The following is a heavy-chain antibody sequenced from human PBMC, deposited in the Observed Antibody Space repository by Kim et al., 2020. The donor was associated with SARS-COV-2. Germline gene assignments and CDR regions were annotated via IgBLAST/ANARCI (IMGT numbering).Heavy chain of an antibody. Sequence: SETLSLTCTVSGGSISSYYWSWIRQPAGKGLEWIGRIYTSGSTNYNPSLKSRVTMSVDTSKNQFSLKLSSVTAADTAVYYCARDRNQLLFDDAFDIWGQGTMVTVSS. J-gene: IGHJ3*02. V-gene: IGHV4-4*07. D-gene: IGHD2-2*01. CDR3: ARDRNQLLFDDAFDI. CDR2: IYTSGST. CDR1: GGSISSYY.